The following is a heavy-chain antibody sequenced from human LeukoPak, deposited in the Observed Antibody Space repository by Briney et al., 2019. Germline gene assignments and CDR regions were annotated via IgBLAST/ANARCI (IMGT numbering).Heavy chain of an antibody. CDR1: GGSISSGGYS. Sequence: SETLSLTCAVSGGSISSGGYSWSWIRQPPGKGLEWIGYIYHSGSTYYNPSLKSRVTISADRSKNQFSLKLSSVTAADTAVYYCARGYYGSGGDWFDPWGQGTLVTVSS. CDR2: IYHSGST. D-gene: IGHD3-10*01. V-gene: IGHV4-30-2*01. J-gene: IGHJ5*02. CDR3: ARGYYGSGGDWFDP.